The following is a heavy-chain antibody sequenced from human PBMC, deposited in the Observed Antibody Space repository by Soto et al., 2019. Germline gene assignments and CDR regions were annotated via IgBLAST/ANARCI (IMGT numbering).Heavy chain of an antibody. CDR3: ARGSPVTTDY. Sequence: SETLSFTCAVSGGSISSGGYSWSLSRQPPGKVLEWIVYIYHSWSTYYNPSLKSRVTISVDRSKNQFSLKLSSVTAADTAVYYCARGSPVTTDYWGQGTQVTVSS. V-gene: IGHV4-30-2*01. J-gene: IGHJ4*02. CDR1: GGSISSGGYS. D-gene: IGHD4-17*01. CDR2: IYHSWST.